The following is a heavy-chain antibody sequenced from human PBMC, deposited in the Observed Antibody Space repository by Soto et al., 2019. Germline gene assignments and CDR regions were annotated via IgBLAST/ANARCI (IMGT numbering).Heavy chain of an antibody. CDR2: ISGSGGST. D-gene: IGHD6-13*01. CDR1: GFTFSSYA. Sequence: EVQLLESGGGLVQPGGSLRLSCAASGFTFSSYAMSWVRQAPGKGLEWVSAISGSGGSTYYADSVKGRFTISRDSSKNTLDLQMNSLRAEDTAVYCCAMAGGIATAGAFNYWGQGTLVTVSS. V-gene: IGHV3-23*01. CDR3: AMAGGIATAGAFNY. J-gene: IGHJ4*02.